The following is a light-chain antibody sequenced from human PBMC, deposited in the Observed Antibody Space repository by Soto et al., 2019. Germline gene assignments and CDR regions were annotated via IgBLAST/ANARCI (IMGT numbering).Light chain of an antibody. J-gene: IGKJ1*01. Sequence: DIVMTQSPDSLAVSLGERATINCKSSQTVLYSSINRNCLAWYQQKPGQPPKLLIYWVSMRESGVPDRFSGSGSGTDFTLTISSLQAEDVAIYYCQQYYTIPPTFGQGTKVDIK. CDR2: WVS. CDR1: QTVLYSSINRNC. V-gene: IGKV4-1*01. CDR3: QQYYTIPPT.